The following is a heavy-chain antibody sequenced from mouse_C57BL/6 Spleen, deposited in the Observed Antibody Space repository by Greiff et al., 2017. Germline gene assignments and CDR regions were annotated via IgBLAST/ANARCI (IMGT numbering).Heavy chain of an antibody. CDR3: TLAYYSNEAY. V-gene: IGHV14-4*01. Sequence: VQLQQSGAELVRPGASVTLSCTASGFNIKDDYMHWVKQRPEQGLEWIGWIDPENGDTEYASKFQGKATITADTSSNTAYLQLSSLTSEDTAVYYCTLAYYSNEAYWGQGTLVTVSA. J-gene: IGHJ3*01. D-gene: IGHD2-5*01. CDR1: GFNIKDDY. CDR2: IDPENGDT.